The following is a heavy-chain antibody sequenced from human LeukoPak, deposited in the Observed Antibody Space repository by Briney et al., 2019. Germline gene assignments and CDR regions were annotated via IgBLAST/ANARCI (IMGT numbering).Heavy chain of an antibody. CDR1: GFTVSSNY. CDR2: ISSSGSTI. J-gene: IGHJ6*03. CDR3: ARDFGYSGYDSLSPYYMDV. D-gene: IGHD5-12*01. Sequence: GGSLRLSCAASGFTVSSNYMSWVRQAPGKGLEWVSYISSSGSTIYYADSVKGRFTISRDNAKNSLYLQMNSLRAEDTAVYYCARDFGYSGYDSLSPYYMDVWGKGTTVTVSS. V-gene: IGHV3-11*04.